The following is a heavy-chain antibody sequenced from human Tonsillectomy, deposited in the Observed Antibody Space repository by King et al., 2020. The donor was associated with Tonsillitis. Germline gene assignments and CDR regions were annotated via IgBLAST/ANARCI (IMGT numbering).Heavy chain of an antibody. Sequence: VQLVESGGGLFKPGGSLRLSCAASGFTFSTFSMNWVRQAPGRGLEWVSFISGSSAYIEYADSVKGRFTVSRDNAKNSLFLQMKSLRAEDTAIYYCARDLGRLSGSYFDYWGQGTPVTVSS. V-gene: IGHV3-21*01. CDR3: ARDLGRLSGSYFDY. J-gene: IGHJ4*02. CDR2: ISGSSAYI. CDR1: GFTFSTFS. D-gene: IGHD1-26*01.